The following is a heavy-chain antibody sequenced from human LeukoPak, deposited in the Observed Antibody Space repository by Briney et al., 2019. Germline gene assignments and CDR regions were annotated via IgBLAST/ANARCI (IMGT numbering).Heavy chain of an antibody. CDR1: GFIFSSYG. D-gene: IGHD6-13*01. V-gene: IGHV3-30*03. CDR3: ARGPSKGYSSSWYLGH. CDR2: ISYDGSNE. J-gene: IGHJ4*02. Sequence: PGGSLRLSCAASGFIFSSYGMHWVRQAPGKGLEWVAVISYDGSNEYCADSVKGRFTISRDNSKNTLYMEVNSLRAEDTAVCSCARGPSKGYSSSWYLGHWGQGTLVTVSS.